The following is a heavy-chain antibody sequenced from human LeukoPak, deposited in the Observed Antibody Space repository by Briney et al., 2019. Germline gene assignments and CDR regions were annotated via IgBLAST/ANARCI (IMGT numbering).Heavy chain of an antibody. V-gene: IGHV3-30*03. CDR1: GFTFSSYG. J-gene: IGHJ4*02. CDR2: ISYDGSNK. Sequence: GGSLRLSCAASGFTFSSYGMHWVRQAPGKGLEWVAVISYDGSNKYYADSVKGRFTISRDNAKNTLYLQVNNLRAEDTAVYYCARGPNSNWSGLDFWGQGTLLTVSS. CDR3: ARGPNSNWSGLDF. D-gene: IGHD6-6*01.